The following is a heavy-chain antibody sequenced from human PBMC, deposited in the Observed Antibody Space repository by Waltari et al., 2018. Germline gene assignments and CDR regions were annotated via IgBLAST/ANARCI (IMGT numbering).Heavy chain of an antibody. CDR2: KYTTGSS. CDR1: GGSITTGFYY. CDR3: ARGHSRGTFWHFDL. V-gene: IGHV4-61*02. J-gene: IGHJ2*01. D-gene: IGHD1-1*01. Sequence: QMQLQESDPGLLKPSQTLSLACTVSGGSITTGFYYWTWIRQPAAKGLEWIGRKYTTGSSAYKHSLGSRITISLDTSKNQFFLNLDSVTAADTAVYYCARGHSRGTFWHFDLWGRGTLVTVSS.